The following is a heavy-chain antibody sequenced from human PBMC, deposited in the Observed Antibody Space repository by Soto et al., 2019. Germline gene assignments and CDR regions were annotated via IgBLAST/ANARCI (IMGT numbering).Heavy chain of an antibody. CDR2: SRDKGNSYST. CDR1: GFTCSDYY. V-gene: IGHV3-72*01. J-gene: IGHJ4*02. Sequence: EVQLVESGGNLVQPGGALRLSCAGSGFTCSDYYIDWVRQAPGKGLEWVGRSRDKGNSYSTDYGASVRGRFTVSRDGSKNSLYLQMNSLETGDTALYYCVRSLPGTTSFDYWGRGTLVTVSS. D-gene: IGHD1-7*01. CDR3: VRSLPGTTSFDY.